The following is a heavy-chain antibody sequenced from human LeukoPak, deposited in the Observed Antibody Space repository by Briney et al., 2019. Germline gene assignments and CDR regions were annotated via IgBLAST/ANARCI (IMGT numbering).Heavy chain of an antibody. J-gene: IGHJ4*02. Sequence: ASVKVSCKASGYTFTSYGISWVRQAPGQGLEWMGWISAYNGNTNYAQKLQGRVTMTTDTFTSTAYMELRSLRSDATAVYYCASGYCSGCSCYFDYWGQGTLVTVSS. D-gene: IGHD2-15*01. CDR2: ISAYNGNT. CDR3: ASGYCSGCSCYFDY. V-gene: IGHV1-18*01. CDR1: GYTFTSYG.